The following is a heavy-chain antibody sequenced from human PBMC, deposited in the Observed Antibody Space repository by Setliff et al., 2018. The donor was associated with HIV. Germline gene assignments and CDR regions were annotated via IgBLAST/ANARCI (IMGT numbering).Heavy chain of an antibody. CDR1: GDSISSGDYY. J-gene: IGHJ6*02. CDR2: IYYSGST. CDR3: ATGGGPNPTLGHSYRYYYGMDV. D-gene: IGHD7-27*01. V-gene: IGHV4-30-4*02. Sequence: SETLSLTCTVSGDSISSGDYYWSWIRQPPGKGLEWIGNIYYSGSTYYNPSLKSRVTISVDTSKNQFSLTLSSVTAADTAVYYCATGGGPNPTLGHSYRYYYGMDVWGQGTTVTVSS.